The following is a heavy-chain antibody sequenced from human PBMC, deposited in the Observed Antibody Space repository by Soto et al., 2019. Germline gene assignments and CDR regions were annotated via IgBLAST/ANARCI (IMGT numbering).Heavy chain of an antibody. J-gene: IGHJ5*02. CDR3: ARDAMGGAYYDFWSGERPENWFDP. CDR2: ISYDGSNK. Sequence: GGSLRLSCAASGFTFSSYAMHWVRQAPGKGLEWVAVISYDGSNKYYADSVKGRFTISRDNSKNTLYLQMNSLRAEDTAVYYCARDAMGGAYYDFWSGERPENWFDPWGQGTLVTVSS. D-gene: IGHD3-3*01. V-gene: IGHV3-30-3*01. CDR1: GFTFSSYA.